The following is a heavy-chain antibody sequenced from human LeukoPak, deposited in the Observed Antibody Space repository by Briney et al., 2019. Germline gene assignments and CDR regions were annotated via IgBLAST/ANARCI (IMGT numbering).Heavy chain of an antibody. CDR3: ARHVYMVRGVHNWFDP. J-gene: IGHJ5*02. CDR1: GGSFSGYY. Sequence: SETLSLTCAVYGGSFSGYYWSWIRQPPGKGLEWIGEINHSGSTNYNPSLKSRVTISVDTSENQFSLKLSSVTAADTAVYYCARHVYMVRGVHNWFDPWGRGTLVTVSS. D-gene: IGHD3-10*01. CDR2: INHSGST. V-gene: IGHV4-34*01.